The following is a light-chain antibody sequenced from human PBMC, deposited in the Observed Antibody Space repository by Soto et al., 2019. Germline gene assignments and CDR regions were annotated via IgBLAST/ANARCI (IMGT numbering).Light chain of an antibody. CDR1: QSIGRF. CDR2: DAS. CDR3: QQAYSFPIT. J-gene: IGKJ5*01. V-gene: IGKV1-5*01. Sequence: DVQMTQSPSTLSASVGDRVTITCRASQSIGRFLAWYQHQPGKAPKLLSYDASTLESGIPSRLSGTGSGTEFTLSINSLQPEDFATYYCQQAYSFPITFGQGTRLEIK.